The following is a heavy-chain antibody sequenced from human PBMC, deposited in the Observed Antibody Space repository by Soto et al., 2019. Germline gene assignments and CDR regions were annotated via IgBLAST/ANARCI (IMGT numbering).Heavy chain of an antibody. CDR1: GFTFSSYS. CDR3: ARRHYRSYCGGDCYSYIDY. CDR2: ISSSSSYI. Sequence: PGGSLRLSCAASGFTFSSYSMNWVRQAPGKGLEWVSSISSSSSYIYYADSVKGRFTISRDNAKNSLYLQMNSLRAEDTAVYYCARRHYRSYCGGDCYSYIDYWCQGTLVTVSS. V-gene: IGHV3-21*01. D-gene: IGHD2-21*02. J-gene: IGHJ4*02.